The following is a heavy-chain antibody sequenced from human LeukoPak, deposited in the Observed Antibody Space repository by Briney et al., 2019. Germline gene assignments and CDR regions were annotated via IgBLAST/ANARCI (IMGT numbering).Heavy chain of an antibody. J-gene: IGHJ3*02. CDR3: AREDDFWSGHDAFDI. CDR1: GGSISSGGYY. CDR2: IYYSGST. Sequence: SQTLSLTCTVSGGSISSGGYYWSWIRQHPGKGLEWIGYIYYSGSTNYNPSLKSRVTMSVDTSKNQFSLKLSSVTAADTAVYYCAREDDFWSGHDAFDIWGQGTMVTVSS. V-gene: IGHV4-31*03. D-gene: IGHD3-3*01.